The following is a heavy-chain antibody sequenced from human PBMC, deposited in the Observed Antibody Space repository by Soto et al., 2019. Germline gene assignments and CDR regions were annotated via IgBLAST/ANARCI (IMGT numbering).Heavy chain of an antibody. J-gene: IGHJ4*02. V-gene: IGHV4-39*01. CDR2: IYYSGST. D-gene: IGHD1-20*01. CDR3: ARHEDGNWNYVDY. Sequence: QLQLQESGPGLVKPSETLSLTCTVSGGSISSSSYYWGWIRQPPGKGLEWIGSIYYSGSTYYNPSLKSRVTISVDTSKNQFSLKLSSVTAADTAVYYCARHEDGNWNYVDYWGQGTLVTVSS. CDR1: GGSISSSSYY.